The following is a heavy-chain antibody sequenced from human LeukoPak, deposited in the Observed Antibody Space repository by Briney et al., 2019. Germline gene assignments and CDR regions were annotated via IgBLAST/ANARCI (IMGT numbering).Heavy chain of an antibody. V-gene: IGHV3-74*01. CDR2: INIDGSAT. CDR3: ARGWDIVVVPTAIDY. Sequence: PGRSLRLSCAASGFTFSRYWMHWVRQAPGKGLVWVSRINIDGSATTYADSVKGRFTISRDNAKNTLCLQMNSLRAEDTAVYYCARGWDIVVVPTAIDYWGQGTLVTVSS. D-gene: IGHD2-2*02. CDR1: GFTFSRYW. J-gene: IGHJ4*02.